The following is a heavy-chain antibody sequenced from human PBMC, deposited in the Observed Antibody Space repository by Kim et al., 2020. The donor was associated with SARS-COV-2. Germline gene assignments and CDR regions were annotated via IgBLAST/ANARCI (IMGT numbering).Heavy chain of an antibody. J-gene: IGHJ4*02. CDR3: ARAPGYCSGGSCPLFDY. D-gene: IGHD2-15*01. CDR1: GFTFSSYA. V-gene: IGHV3-30*04. CDR2: ISYDGSNK. Sequence: GGSLRLSCAASGFTFSSYAMHWVRQAPGKGLEWVAVISYDGSNKYYADSVKGRFTISRDNSKNTLYLQMNSLRAEDTAVYYCARAPGYCSGGSCPLFDYWGQGTLVTVSS.